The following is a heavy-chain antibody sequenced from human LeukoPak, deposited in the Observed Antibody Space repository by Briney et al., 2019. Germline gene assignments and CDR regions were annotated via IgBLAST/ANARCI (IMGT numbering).Heavy chain of an antibody. Sequence: PSETLSLTCTVSGGSISSYYWSWIRQPPGKGLEWIGYIYYSGSTNYNPSLKSRVTISVDTSKNQFSLKLSSVTAADTAVYYRARGPIVGATIGWFDPWGQGTLVTVSS. CDR2: IYYSGST. CDR3: ARGPIVGATIGWFDP. J-gene: IGHJ5*02. D-gene: IGHD1-26*01. V-gene: IGHV4-59*01. CDR1: GGSISSYY.